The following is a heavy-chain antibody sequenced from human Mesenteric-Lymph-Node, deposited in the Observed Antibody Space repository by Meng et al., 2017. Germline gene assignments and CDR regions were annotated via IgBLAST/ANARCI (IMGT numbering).Heavy chain of an antibody. CDR1: GGSISSGGHS. CDR3: ARVDSSGYFLDY. D-gene: IGHD3-22*01. V-gene: IGHV4-31*03. CDR2: IYYSGST. J-gene: IGHJ4*01. Sequence: QVQLQESGPGLVKPSQTLSLTCTVSGGSISSGGHSWSWIRQHPGKGLEWIAYIYYSGSTYYNPSLKSRVILSVDTSKNQFSLKLSSVTAADTAVYYRARVDSSGYFLDYWGQGTLVTVSS.